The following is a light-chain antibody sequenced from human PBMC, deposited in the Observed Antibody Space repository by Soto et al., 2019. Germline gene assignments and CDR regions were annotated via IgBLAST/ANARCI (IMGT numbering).Light chain of an antibody. CDR1: QSVSSN. J-gene: IGKJ2*01. Sequence: EVVMTQSPATLSVSPGERATLPCRVSQSVSSNLAWYQQKPGQAPRLLISSASIRATGIPARFSGSGSGTEFTLTISSLQSEDFAIYYCQQYDEWPFTFGQGTKLEIK. CDR2: SAS. CDR3: QQYDEWPFT. V-gene: IGKV3D-15*01.